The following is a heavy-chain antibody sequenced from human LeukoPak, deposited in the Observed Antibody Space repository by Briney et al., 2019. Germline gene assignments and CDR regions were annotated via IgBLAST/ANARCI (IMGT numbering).Heavy chain of an antibody. Sequence: SETLSLTCTVSGGSVSSYFWSWIRQPPGKGLEWIGYIYYSGSTSYNSSLKSRVTISVDTAKSQFSLKLSSVTAADTAVYYCARHLDYYGSGSYLGFWGQGTLVTVSS. D-gene: IGHD3-10*01. CDR3: ARHLDYYGSGSYLGF. CDR1: GGSVSSYF. J-gene: IGHJ4*02. CDR2: IYYSGST. V-gene: IGHV4-59*08.